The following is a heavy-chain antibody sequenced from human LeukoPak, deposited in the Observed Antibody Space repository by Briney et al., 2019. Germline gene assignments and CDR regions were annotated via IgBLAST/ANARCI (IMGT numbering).Heavy chain of an antibody. CDR1: GFTFNSYV. V-gene: IGHV3-30*18. J-gene: IGHJ4*02. CDR3: AKGPSPRGYSPPFDY. CDR2: ISYDGSNK. D-gene: IGHD5-18*01. Sequence: GGSLRLSCAASGFTFNSYVMHWVRQAPGKGLEWVAVISYDGSNKYYADSLKGRFTISRDNYRNTLYLQMNSLRDEDTAVYYCAKGPSPRGYSPPFDYWGQGTLVTVSS.